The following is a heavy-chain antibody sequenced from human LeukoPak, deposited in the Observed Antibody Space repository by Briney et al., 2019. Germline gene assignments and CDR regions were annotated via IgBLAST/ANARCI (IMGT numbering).Heavy chain of an antibody. J-gene: IGHJ4*02. V-gene: IGHV3-23*01. CDR2: ISGSGGST. CDR1: GFTFSSYA. D-gene: IGHD3-22*01. CDR3: ANPYYYDSSGYLTGGDY. Sequence: GGSLRLSCAASGFTFSSYAMSWVRQAPGKGLEWVSAISGSGGSTYYADSVKGRFTISRDNSKNTLYLQMNSLRAEDTAVYYCANPYYYDSSGYLTGGDYWGQGTLVTVSS.